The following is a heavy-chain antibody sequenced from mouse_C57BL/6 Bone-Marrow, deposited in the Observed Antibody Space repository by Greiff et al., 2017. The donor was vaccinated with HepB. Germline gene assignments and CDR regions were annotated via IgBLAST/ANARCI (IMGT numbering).Heavy chain of an antibody. CDR1: GYTFTDYY. J-gene: IGHJ2*01. Sequence: EVQLQQSGPVLVKPGASVKMSCKASGYTFTDYYMNWVKQSHGKSLEWIGVINPYNGGTSYNQKFKGKATLTVDKSSSTAYMELNSLTSEDSAVYYCPLSNGTNSTFTSGGKGTTLTVSS. CDR2: INPYNGGT. V-gene: IGHV1-19*01. D-gene: IGHD2-1*01. CDR3: PLSNGTNSTFTS.